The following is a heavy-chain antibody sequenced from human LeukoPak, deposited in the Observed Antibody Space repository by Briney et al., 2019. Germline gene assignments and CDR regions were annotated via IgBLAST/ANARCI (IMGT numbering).Heavy chain of an antibody. CDR1: GYTFTSYY. CDR2: ITPSGDST. J-gene: IGHJ4*02. D-gene: IGHD3-22*01. V-gene: IGHV1-46*01. Sequence: ASVKVSCKASGYTFTSYYMHWVRQAPGQGLEWMGIITPSGDSTRYAQKFQGRVTMTRDTSTSTVYMELSSLRSEDTAVYYCARDGNYYDSSGYYYFDYWGQGTLVTVSS. CDR3: ARDGNYYDSSGYYYFDY.